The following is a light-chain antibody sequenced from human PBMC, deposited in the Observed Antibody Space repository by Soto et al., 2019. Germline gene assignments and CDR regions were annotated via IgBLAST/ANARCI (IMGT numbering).Light chain of an antibody. CDR3: CSYTTSNTRQIV. CDR1: SSDVGGYNY. V-gene: IGLV2-14*01. J-gene: IGLJ1*01. CDR2: DVS. Sequence: QSVLTQPASVSGSPGQSITISCTGTSSDVGGYNYVSGYQQHPGKAPKFMIYDVSNRPSGVSNRFSGSKSGNTASLTISGLQAEDEADYYCCSYTTSNTRQIVFGTGTKLNVL.